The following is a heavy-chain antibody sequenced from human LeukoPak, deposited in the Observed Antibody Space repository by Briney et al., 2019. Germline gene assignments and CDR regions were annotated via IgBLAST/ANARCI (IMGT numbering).Heavy chain of an antibody. J-gene: IGHJ4*02. D-gene: IGHD2-21*02. CDR2: IYYSGST. V-gene: IGHV4-30-4*01. CDR3: ASVENCGGDCYPDFDY. CDR1: GGSISSGDYY. Sequence: SQTLSLTCTVSGGSISSGDYYWSWIRQPPGKGLEWIGYIYYSGSTYYNPSLKSRVTISVDTSKNQFSLKLSSVTAADTAVYYCASVENCGGDCYPDFDYWGQGTLVTVSS.